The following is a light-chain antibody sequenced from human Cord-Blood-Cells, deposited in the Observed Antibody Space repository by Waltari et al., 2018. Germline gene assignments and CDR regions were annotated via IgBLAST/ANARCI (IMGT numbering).Light chain of an antibody. J-gene: IGLJ3*02. CDR1: SSDVGLYTL. Sequence: QSALTQPASVSGSPGQSITLSCTGTSSDVGLYTLVSWYQQHPGKAPKLMIYEGRKRPSGVSNRFSGSKSGNTASLTISGLQAEDEADYYCCSYAGSSTLWVFGGGTKLTVL. CDR3: CSYAGSSTLWV. CDR2: EGR. V-gene: IGLV2-23*01.